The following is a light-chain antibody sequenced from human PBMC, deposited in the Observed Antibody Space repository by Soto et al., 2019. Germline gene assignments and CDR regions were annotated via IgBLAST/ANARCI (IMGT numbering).Light chain of an antibody. Sequence: EIVLTQSPGTLSLSPGERATLSCRASQSVSSSYLAWYQQKRGQPPRLLIYDASSRATGIPARFSGSGSGTDFTLTISSLEPEDFAVYFCQQGTFGQGTKVEI. V-gene: IGKV3-20*01. CDR3: QQGT. CDR2: DAS. CDR1: QSVSSSY. J-gene: IGKJ1*01.